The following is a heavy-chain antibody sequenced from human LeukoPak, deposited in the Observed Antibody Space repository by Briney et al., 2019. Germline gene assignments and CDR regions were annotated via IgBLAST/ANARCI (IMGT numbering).Heavy chain of an antibody. CDR3: ARGSVLRPSKNGVEVLNHFDY. Sequence: PSETLSLTCAVYGGSFSGYYWSWIRQPPGKGLEWIGEINHSGSTNYNPSLKSRVTISVDTSKNQFSLKLSSVTAADTAVYYCARGSVLRPSKNGVEVLNHFDYWGQGTLVTVSS. V-gene: IGHV4-34*01. J-gene: IGHJ4*02. D-gene: IGHD2-8*01. CDR2: INHSGST. CDR1: GGSFSGYY.